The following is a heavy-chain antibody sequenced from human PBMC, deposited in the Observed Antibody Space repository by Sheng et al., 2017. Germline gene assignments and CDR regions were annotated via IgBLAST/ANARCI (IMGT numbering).Heavy chain of an antibody. CDR2: ISSSSSYI. CDR1: GFTFSSYS. CDR3: ARDGGGIAAAGTFPDYYYYMDV. V-gene: IGHV3-21*01. J-gene: IGHJ6*03. D-gene: IGHD6-13*01. Sequence: EVQLVESGGGLVKPGGSLRLSCAASGFTFSSYSMNWVRQAPGKGLEWVSSISSSSSYIYYADSVKGRFTISRDNAKNSLYLQMNSLRAEDTAVYYCARDGGGIAAAGTFPDYYYYMDVWGKGTTVTVSS.